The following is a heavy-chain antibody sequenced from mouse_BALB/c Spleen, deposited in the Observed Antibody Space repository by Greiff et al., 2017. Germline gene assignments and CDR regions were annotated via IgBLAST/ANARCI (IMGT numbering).Heavy chain of an antibody. CDR2: ISSGSSTI. Sequence: EVQVVESGGGLVQPGGSRKLSCAASGFTFSSFGMHWVRQAPEKGLEWVAYISSGSSTIYYADTVKGRFTISRDNPKNTLFLQMTSLRSEDTAMYYCARSGPTGPFAYWGQGTLVTVSA. CDR3: ARSGPTGPFAY. D-gene: IGHD3-1*01. V-gene: IGHV5-17*02. CDR1: GFTFSSFG. J-gene: IGHJ3*01.